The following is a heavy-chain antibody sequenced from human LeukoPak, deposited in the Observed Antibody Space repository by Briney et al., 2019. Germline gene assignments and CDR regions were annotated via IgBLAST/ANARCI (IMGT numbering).Heavy chain of an antibody. CDR3: ARDEAGATGSFDY. D-gene: IGHD1-26*01. CDR1: GFTVSSNY. CDR2: IYSGGST. Sequence: PGGSLRLSCAASGFTVSSNYMSWVRQAPGKGLEWVSVIYSGGSTYYADSVKGRFTISRDNSKNTLYLQMNSLRAEDTAVYYCARDEAGATGSFDYWGQGAQVTVSS. J-gene: IGHJ4*02. V-gene: IGHV3-53*01.